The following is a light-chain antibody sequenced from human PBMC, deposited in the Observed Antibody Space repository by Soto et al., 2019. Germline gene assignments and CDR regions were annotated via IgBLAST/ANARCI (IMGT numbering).Light chain of an antibody. CDR1: QSISSW. Sequence: DIQMTQSPSTLSASVGDGVTITCRASQSISSWLAWYQQKPGKAPKLLIYDASSLESGVPSRFSGSGSGTEFTLTISSLQPDDFATYYCQQYNSYPSTFGQGTRLESK. CDR2: DAS. CDR3: QQYNSYPST. V-gene: IGKV1-5*01. J-gene: IGKJ5*01.